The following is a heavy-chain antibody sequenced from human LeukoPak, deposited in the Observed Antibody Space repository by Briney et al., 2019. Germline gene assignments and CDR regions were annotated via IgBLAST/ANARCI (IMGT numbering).Heavy chain of an antibody. CDR2: ISAGSGTI. Sequence: GGSLRLSCAASGLSVSSNNMHWVRQAPGGGPEWVSYISAGSGTIYSADSLKGRFTISRDNAQNSLYLQMNSLRAEDTAVYYCARDLGLRRMIWGRGTLVIVSS. CDR1: GLSVSSNN. CDR3: ARDLGLRRMI. V-gene: IGHV3-48*04. J-gene: IGHJ2*01.